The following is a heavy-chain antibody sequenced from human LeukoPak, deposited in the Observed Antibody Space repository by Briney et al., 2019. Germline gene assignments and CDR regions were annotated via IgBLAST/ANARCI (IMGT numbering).Heavy chain of an antibody. J-gene: IGHJ4*02. CDR2: IKLDGSET. CDR1: GFAFSSYW. V-gene: IGHV3-7*01. D-gene: IGHD3-10*01. Sequence: GGSLRLSCEASGFAFSSYWMTWVRQAPGKGLEWVADIKLDGSETYYVDSVKGRSTISRDNAKNSLYLQMNSLRAEDTAVYYCARGRWFGRLFDYWGRGTLVTVSS. CDR3: ARGRWFGRLFDY.